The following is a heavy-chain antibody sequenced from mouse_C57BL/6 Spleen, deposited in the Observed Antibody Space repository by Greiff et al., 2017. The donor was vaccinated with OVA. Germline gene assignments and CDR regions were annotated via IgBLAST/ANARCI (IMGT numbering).Heavy chain of an antibody. CDR2: IYPGDGDT. D-gene: IGHD2-5*01. CDR3: AREGAYYSNCYAMDY. V-gene: IGHV1-80*01. CDR1: GYAFSSYW. J-gene: IGHJ4*01. Sequence: QVQLKESGAELVKPGASVKISCKASGYAFSSYWMNWVKQRPGKGLEWIGQIYPGDGDTNYNGKFKGKATLTADKSSSTAYMQLSSLTSEDSAVYFCAREGAYYSNCYAMDYWGQGTSVTVSS.